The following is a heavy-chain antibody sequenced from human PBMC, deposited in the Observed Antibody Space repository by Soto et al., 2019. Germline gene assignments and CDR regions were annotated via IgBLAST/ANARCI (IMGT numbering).Heavy chain of an antibody. CDR1: GFTFSSYS. CDR2: ISSSSSTI. D-gene: IGHD6-13*01. Sequence: GGSLRLSCAASGFTFSSYSMNWVRQAPGKGLEWVSYISSSSSTIYYADTVKGRFTISRDNAKNSLYLQMNSLRAVDTALYYCAKVESYSSSWYGGFIDYWGQGTLVTVSS. V-gene: IGHV3-48*01. CDR3: AKVESYSSSWYGGFIDY. J-gene: IGHJ4*02.